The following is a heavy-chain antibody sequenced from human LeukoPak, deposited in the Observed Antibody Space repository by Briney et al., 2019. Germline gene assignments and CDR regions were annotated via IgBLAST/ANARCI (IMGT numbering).Heavy chain of an antibody. CDR2: IKSKTDGGTT. V-gene: IGHV3-15*01. CDR1: GFTFSNAW. CDR3: TTEKRLQGREPPYYYYGMDV. J-gene: IGHJ6*02. Sequence: GGSLRLSCAASGFTFSNAWMSWVRQAPGKGLEWVGRIKSKTDGGTTDYAAPVKGIFTISRDDSKNTLYLQMNSLKTEDTAVYYCTTEKRLQGREPPYYYYGMDVWGQGTTVTVSS. D-gene: IGHD4-4*01.